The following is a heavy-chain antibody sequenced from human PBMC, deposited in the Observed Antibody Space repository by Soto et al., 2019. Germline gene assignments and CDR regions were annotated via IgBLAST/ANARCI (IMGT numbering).Heavy chain of an antibody. CDR3: ARVQVTPGTTWKVFDY. D-gene: IGHD1-1*01. CDR2: IYSDGTT. Sequence: EVQLVESGGGLVQWGGSLRLSCAASGFTVTSSYMSWVRQAPGKGLEWVSIIYSDGTTYYTDSVKGRFTISRDNSKNTLWLQMNSLRAEDTGVYYCARVQVTPGTTWKVFDYWGQGTLVTVSS. CDR1: GFTVTSSY. V-gene: IGHV3-66*01. J-gene: IGHJ4*02.